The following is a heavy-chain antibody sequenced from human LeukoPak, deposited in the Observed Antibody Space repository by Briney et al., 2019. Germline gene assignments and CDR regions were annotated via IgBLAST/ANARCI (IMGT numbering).Heavy chain of an antibody. J-gene: IGHJ3*02. CDR3: ARQTTTTADAFDI. V-gene: IGHV4-59*08. CDR1: GGSISSHF. CDR2: IYYSGST. D-gene: IGHD4-17*01. Sequence: PSETLSLTCTVSGGSISSHFWSWIRQPPGKGLEWIAYIYYSGSTDYNPSLKSRVTISVDTSKNQFSLKLSSVTAADTAVYYCARQTTTTADAFDIWGQGTMVTVSS.